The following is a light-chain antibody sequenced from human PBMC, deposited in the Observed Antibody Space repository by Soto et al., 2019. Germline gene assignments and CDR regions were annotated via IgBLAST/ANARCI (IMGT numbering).Light chain of an antibody. V-gene: IGKV1-27*01. CDR1: QGISNY. CDR3: LQAVSFPRT. J-gene: IGKJ1*01. CDR2: AAS. Sequence: DIRITQSPSAVSATGGNGVTIACGASQGISNYLAWYQQKPGKAPKLLIYAASTLQSGVPSRFSGSGSGTDFTLTIYGLQPEDFATYYCLQAVSFPRTFWQGT.